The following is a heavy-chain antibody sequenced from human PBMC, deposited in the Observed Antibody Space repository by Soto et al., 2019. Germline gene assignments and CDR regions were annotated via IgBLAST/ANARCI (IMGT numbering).Heavy chain of an antibody. D-gene: IGHD2-2*01. J-gene: IGHJ4*02. CDR1: GFTFSSYG. V-gene: IGHV3-30*18. CDR3: AKEQYLYYFDY. Sequence: QVQLVESGGGVVQPGRSLRLSCAASGFTFSSYGMHWVRQAPGKGLEWVAVISYDGSNKYYADSVKGRFTISRDNSKNTLYLQMNSLRAEDTAVYYCAKEQYLYYFDYWGQGTLVTVSS. CDR2: ISYDGSNK.